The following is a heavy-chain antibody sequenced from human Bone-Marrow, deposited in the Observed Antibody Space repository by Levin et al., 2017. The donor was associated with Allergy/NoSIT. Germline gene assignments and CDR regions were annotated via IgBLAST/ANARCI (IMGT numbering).Heavy chain of an antibody. D-gene: IGHD2-15*01. V-gene: IGHV4-30-4*01. J-gene: IGHJ4*02. CDR3: ARCSGGTCYSGVDS. CDR2: IYYSGST. Sequence: SETLSLTCTVSGDSMSSGDDYWSWIRQPPGKGLEWIGYIYYSGSTYYNPSLKSRAIMSVDTSKNHFFLKLGSATAAVTVVYSCARCSGGTCYSGVDSWGQGTLVTVSS. CDR1: GDSMSSGDDY.